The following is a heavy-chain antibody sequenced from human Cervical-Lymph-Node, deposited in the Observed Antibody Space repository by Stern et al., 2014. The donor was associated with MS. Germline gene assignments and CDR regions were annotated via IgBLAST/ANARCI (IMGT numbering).Heavy chain of an antibody. CDR2: IIPIFGTT. CDR1: GGTFSSYG. D-gene: IGHD5-18*01. CDR3: ARGVRYSYTDYYYFDY. V-gene: IGHV1-69*06. Sequence: VQLVQSGAEVKKPGSSVKVSCKASGGTFSSYGISWVRQAPGQGLEWMGGIIPIFGTTHYAQSFQDRVTITADRSTSTVYLDLSSLRSEDTAMYYCARGVRYSYTDYYYFDYWGQGTLVTVSS. J-gene: IGHJ4*02.